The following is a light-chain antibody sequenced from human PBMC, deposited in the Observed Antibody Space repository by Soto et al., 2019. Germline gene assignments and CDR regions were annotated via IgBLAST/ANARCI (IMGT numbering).Light chain of an antibody. CDR3: QQYNNWPTIT. J-gene: IGKJ5*01. CDR2: GAS. V-gene: IGKV3D-15*01. Sequence: EIVMTQSPATLSVSPGERATLSCRASQSVSSNLAWYQQKPGQAPRLLIYGASTRATGIPARFSGSGSRTEYTLTISSLQSEDFAVYFCQQYNNWPTITYGQWTRLEIK. CDR1: QSVSSN.